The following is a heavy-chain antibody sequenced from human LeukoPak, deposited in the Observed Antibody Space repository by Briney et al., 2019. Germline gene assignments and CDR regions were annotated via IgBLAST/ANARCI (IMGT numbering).Heavy chain of an antibody. V-gene: IGHV5-51*01. CDR2: IYPGDSDT. Sequence: GESLKISCKGSGYSFTSYWIGWVRQMPGKGLEWMGIIYPGDSDTRYSPSFQGQVTISADKSISTAYLQWSSLQASDTAMYYCARHRVGGSTSCCYMDVWGKGTTVTVSS. D-gene: IGHD2-2*01. J-gene: IGHJ6*03. CDR3: ARHRVGGSTSCCYMDV. CDR1: GYSFTSYW.